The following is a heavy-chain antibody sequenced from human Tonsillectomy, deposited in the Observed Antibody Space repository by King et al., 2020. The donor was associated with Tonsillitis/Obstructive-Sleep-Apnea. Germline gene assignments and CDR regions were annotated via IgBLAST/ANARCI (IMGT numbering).Heavy chain of an antibody. V-gene: IGHV4-34*01. D-gene: IGHD2-2*01. CDR1: GGSFSGYY. CDR3: ARGVVVVYGYYMDV. CDR2: INHSGST. J-gene: IGHJ6*03. Sequence: VQLQQWGAGLLKPSETLSLTCAVYGGSFSGYYWSWIRQPPGKGLEWIGEINHSGSTNYNPSLKSRVTISVDTSKNQISLKLSSVTAADTAVYYCARGVVVVYGYYMDVWGKGTTVTVSS.